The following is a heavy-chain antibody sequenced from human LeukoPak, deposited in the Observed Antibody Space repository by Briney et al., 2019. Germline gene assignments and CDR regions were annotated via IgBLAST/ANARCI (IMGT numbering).Heavy chain of an antibody. CDR2: VFNGGST. D-gene: IGHD3-10*01. CDR1: GASIDRHY. J-gene: IGHJ4*02. V-gene: IGHV4-59*11. CDR3: ASRPADTTWYGVFDY. Sequence: SETLSLTCSVSGASIDRHYWSWIRQSPGKGLEWIGYVFNGGSTNYNPSLNSRVTMSLDTSRAQFSLRLSSVTAADTAIYYCASRPADTTWYGVFDYWSQGTLVTVSS.